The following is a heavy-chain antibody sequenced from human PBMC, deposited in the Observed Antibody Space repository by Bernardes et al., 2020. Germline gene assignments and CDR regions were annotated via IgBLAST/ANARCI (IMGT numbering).Heavy chain of an antibody. D-gene: IGHD3-16*02. CDR3: ARLNPGGVIVIPDYFDY. CDR1: GFTFRSYW. Sequence: GGSLRLSCAASGFTFRSYWMSWVRQAPGKGLEWVANIKQDGSEKYYVDSVKGRFTISRDNAKNSLYLQMNSLRAEDTAVYYCARLNPGGVIVIPDYFDYWGQGTLVTVS. J-gene: IGHJ4*02. CDR2: IKQDGSEK. V-gene: IGHV3-7*01.